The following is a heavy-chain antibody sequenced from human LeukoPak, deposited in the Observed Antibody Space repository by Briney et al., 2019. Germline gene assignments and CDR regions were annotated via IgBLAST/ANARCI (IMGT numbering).Heavy chain of an antibody. D-gene: IGHD3-22*01. CDR2: IIPIFGTA. V-gene: IGHV1-69*06. J-gene: IGHJ4*02. CDR1: GGTFSSYA. CDR3: ARDGDDYYDSSGHVGADY. Sequence: SVKVSCKASGGTFSSYAISWVRQAPGQGLEWMGGIIPIFGTANYAQKFQGRVTITADKSTSTAYMELSSLRSEDTAVYYCARDGDDYYDSSGHVGADYWGQGTLVTVSS.